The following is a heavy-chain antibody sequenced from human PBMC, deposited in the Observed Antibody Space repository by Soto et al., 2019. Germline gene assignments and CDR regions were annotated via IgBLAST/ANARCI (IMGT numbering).Heavy chain of an antibody. CDR2: ISSSSSYI. CDR1: GFTFSSYS. J-gene: IGHJ4*02. V-gene: IGHV3-21*01. Sequence: PGGSLRLSCAASGFTFSSYSMNWVRQAPGKGLEWVSSISSSSSYIYYADSVKGRFTISRDNAKNSLYLQMNSLRAEDTAVYYCARGGYCSSTSCYDPVDYWGQGTLVTVSS. D-gene: IGHD2-2*01. CDR3: ARGGYCSSTSCYDPVDY.